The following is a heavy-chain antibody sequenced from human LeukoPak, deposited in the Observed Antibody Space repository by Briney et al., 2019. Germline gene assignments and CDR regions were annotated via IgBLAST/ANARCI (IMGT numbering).Heavy chain of an antibody. CDR2: ISKSDDRT. Sequence: GVSPRLSCVASGFTLSDYDMMWVRQRPGKGLEWVSSISKSDDRTYYADSVKGRFTIPRDNSKSTVYLQMSSLRADDTAVYYCAKDPFTFDGDYGDTWGQGALVTVSS. CDR1: GFTLSDYD. CDR3: AKDPFTFDGDYGDT. V-gene: IGHV3-23*01. D-gene: IGHD4-17*01. J-gene: IGHJ4*02.